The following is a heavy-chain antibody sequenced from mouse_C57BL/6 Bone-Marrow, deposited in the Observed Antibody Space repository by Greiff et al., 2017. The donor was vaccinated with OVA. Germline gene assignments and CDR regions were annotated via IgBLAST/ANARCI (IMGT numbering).Heavy chain of an antibody. CDR2: IYPRAGST. V-gene: IGHV1-78*01. D-gene: IGHD3-1*01. CDR3: ARERELRLWYFDY. CDR1: GYTFTDHT. Sequence: VQLQQSDAELVKPGASVKISCKVSGYTFTDHTIHWMKQRPEQGLEWIGYIYPRAGSTKYNEKFKGKATLTADKSSSTAYMQLNRLTSEDSAVYFCARERELRLWYFDYWGQGTTLTVSS. J-gene: IGHJ2*01.